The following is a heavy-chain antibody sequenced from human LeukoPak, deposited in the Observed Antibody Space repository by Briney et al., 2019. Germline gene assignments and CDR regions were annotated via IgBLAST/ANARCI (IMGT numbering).Heavy chain of an antibody. V-gene: IGHV1-69*13. CDR3: ARGPVGATHFDY. J-gene: IGHJ4*02. CDR2: IIPIFGTA. Sequence: GASVKVSCKASGGTFSSYAISWVRQAPGQGLEWMGGIIPIFGTANYAQKFQGRVTITADESTSTAYMELGSLRSEDTAVYYCARGPVGATHFDYWGQGTLVTVSS. D-gene: IGHD1-26*01. CDR1: GGTFSSYA.